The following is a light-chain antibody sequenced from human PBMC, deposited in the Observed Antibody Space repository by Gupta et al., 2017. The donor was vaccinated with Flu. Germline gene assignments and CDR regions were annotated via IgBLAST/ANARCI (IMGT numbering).Light chain of an antibody. CDR3: QQRRYGPPGIT. CDR2: DAS. J-gene: IGKJ5*01. CDR1: QSVSSY. V-gene: IGKV3-11*01. Sequence: EIVLTQSPATLSLSPGERATLSCRARQSVSSYLDWYQQKPGHAPMLLISDASNRATGITTMFSGSGGGTDVTLTIISRELGDFAVYYCQQRRYGPPGITFGQGTRLEIK.